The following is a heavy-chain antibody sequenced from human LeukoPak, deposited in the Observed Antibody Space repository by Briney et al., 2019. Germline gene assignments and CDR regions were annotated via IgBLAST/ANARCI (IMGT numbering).Heavy chain of an antibody. CDR2: IYYSGST. J-gene: IGHJ4*02. Sequence: SETLSLTCTVSGGSISGYYWSWIRQPPGKGLEWIGYIYYSGSTNYNPSLKSRVTISVDKSKNQFSLKLSSVTAADTAVYYCARDRGSGRPISYWGQGTLVTVSS. CDR3: ARDRGSGRPISY. CDR1: GGSISGYY. V-gene: IGHV4-59*12. D-gene: IGHD6-19*01.